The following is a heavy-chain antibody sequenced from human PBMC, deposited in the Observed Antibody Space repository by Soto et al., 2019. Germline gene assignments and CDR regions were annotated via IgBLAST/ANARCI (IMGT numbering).Heavy chain of an antibody. D-gene: IGHD3-10*01. Sequence: QVTLKESGPVLVKPTETLTLTCTVSGFSFSNARMGVSWIRQPPGKALEWLAHIFSNDEKSYSTSLKSRLTISKDTSKSQVVLTMTNMDPVDTATYYCARIRPAPYYYGSGSYQASRWSFDYWGQGTLVTVSS. CDR3: ARIRPAPYYYGSGSYQASRWSFDY. J-gene: IGHJ4*02. CDR2: IFSNDEK. CDR1: GFSFSNARMG. V-gene: IGHV2-26*01.